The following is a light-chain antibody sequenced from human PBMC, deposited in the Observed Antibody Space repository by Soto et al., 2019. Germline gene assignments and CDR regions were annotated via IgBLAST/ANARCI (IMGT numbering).Light chain of an antibody. CDR2: DIT. Sequence: QSALTQPRSVSGTPGQSFTIACTETSSDVGGDNYVSWYQQHPGKAPKLMIYDITKRPSGVPDRFSGSKSGNTASLTISGLQAEDEADYYCCSYGGSFYVFGTRTKLTVL. CDR1: SSDVGGDNY. J-gene: IGLJ1*01. CDR3: CSYGGSFYV. V-gene: IGLV2-11*01.